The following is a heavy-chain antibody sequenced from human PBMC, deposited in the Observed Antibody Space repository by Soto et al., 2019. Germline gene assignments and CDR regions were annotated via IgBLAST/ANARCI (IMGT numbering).Heavy chain of an antibody. Sequence: QVQLVQSGAEVKKPGASVKVSCKASGYTFTSYAMHWVRQAPGQRLEWMGWINAGNGNTKYSQKFQGRVTITRDTAASTAYMELSSLRSEDTAVYDCARGYSSSGLNDYWCQGTLVTVSS. V-gene: IGHV1-3*01. D-gene: IGHD6-13*01. CDR1: GYTFTSYA. CDR3: ARGYSSSGLNDY. J-gene: IGHJ4*02. CDR2: INAGNGNT.